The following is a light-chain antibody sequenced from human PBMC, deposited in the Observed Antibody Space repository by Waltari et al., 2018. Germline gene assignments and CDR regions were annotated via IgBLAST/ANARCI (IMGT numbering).Light chain of an antibody. V-gene: IGKV4-1*01. Sequence: DIVMTQSPDSLAVSLGERATVNCKSSQSVLSTSNNKNYLAWYQQKAGQSPKLLIYWASTRESGVPDRFSGSGSGTDFTLTISSLQAEDVAVYYCQQYYGSPLTFGGGTKVESK. J-gene: IGKJ4*01. CDR2: WAS. CDR3: QQYYGSPLT. CDR1: QSVLSTSNNKNY.